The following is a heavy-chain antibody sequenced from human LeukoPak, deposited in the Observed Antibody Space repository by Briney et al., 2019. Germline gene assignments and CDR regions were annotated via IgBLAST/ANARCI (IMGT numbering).Heavy chain of an antibody. CDR2: IYYSGST. CDR1: GGSISSGDYY. CDR3: ARSARTALALY. V-gene: IGHV4-30-4*01. Sequence: SQTLSLTCTVSGGSISSGDYYWSWIRQPPGKGLVWIGYIYYSGSTYYNPSLKSRVTISVDTSKNQFSLKLSSVTAADTAVYYCARSARTALALYWGQGTLVTVSS. J-gene: IGHJ4*02.